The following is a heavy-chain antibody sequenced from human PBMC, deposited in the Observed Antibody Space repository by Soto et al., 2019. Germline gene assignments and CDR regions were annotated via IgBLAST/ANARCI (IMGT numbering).Heavy chain of an antibody. CDR3: ARRFTMVRGSRLATVHFDY. CDR2: ISAYNGNT. Sequence: ASVKVSCKASGYTFTSYGISWVRQAPGQGLEWMGWISAYNGNTNYAQKLQGRVTMTTDTSTSTAYMELRSLRSDDTAVYYCARRFTMVRGSRLATVHFDYWGQGTLVTVSS. V-gene: IGHV1-18*01. CDR1: GYTFTSYG. J-gene: IGHJ4*02. D-gene: IGHD3-10*01.